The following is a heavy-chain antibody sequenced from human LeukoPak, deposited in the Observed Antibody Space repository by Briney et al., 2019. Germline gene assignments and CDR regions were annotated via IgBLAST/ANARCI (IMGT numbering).Heavy chain of an antibody. CDR1: GGSFSGYY. J-gene: IGHJ5*02. CDR3: ARGHGWVDP. V-gene: IGHV4-34*01. Sequence: TSETLSLTCAVYGGSFSGYYWSWIRQPPGKGLEWIGEINYSGSTNYNPSLKSRVTISVDTSKNQFSLKLSSVTAADTAVYYCARGHGWVDPWGQGTLVTVSS. CDR2: INYSGST.